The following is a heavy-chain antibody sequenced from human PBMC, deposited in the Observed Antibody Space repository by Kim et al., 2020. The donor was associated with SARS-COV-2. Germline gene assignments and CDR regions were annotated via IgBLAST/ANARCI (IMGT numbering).Heavy chain of an antibody. D-gene: IGHD1-26*01. CDR2: IKQDGSEK. CDR1: GFTFIGYW. J-gene: IGHJ4*02. Sequence: GGSLRLSCVASGFTFIGYWMSWVRQAPGKGLQWVANIKQDGSEKYYVDSVKGRFTISRDNAKNSLFLQLNSLRAEDTAVYYCARGAQWEPNFDYWGQGTLVTVSS. V-gene: IGHV3-7*01. CDR3: ARGAQWEPNFDY.